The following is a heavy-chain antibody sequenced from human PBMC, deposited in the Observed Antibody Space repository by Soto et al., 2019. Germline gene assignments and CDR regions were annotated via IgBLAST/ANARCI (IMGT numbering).Heavy chain of an antibody. J-gene: IGHJ2*01. CDR2: IIPIFGTA. V-gene: IGHV1-69*13. CDR3: ATSWLRFRLSGSVRRWYFDL. CDR1: GGTFSSYA. D-gene: IGHD5-12*01. Sequence: SVQVSCKASGGTFSSYAISWVRQAPGQRLEWMGGIIPIFGTANYAQKFQGRVTITADESTSTAYMELSSLRSEDTAVYYCATSWLRFRLSGSVRRWYFDLWGRGTLVTVSS.